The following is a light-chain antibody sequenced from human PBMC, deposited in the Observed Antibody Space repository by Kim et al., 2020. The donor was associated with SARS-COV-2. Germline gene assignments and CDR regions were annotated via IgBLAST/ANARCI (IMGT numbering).Light chain of an antibody. CDR1: SLRTYY. CDR2: GKN. CDR3: NSRDNSGDHVV. J-gene: IGLJ2*01. V-gene: IGLV3-19*01. Sequence: SSELTQDPAVSVALGQTVRITCQGDSLRTYYASWYQQKPGQAPILVIYGKNNRPSGIPDRFSGSSSGNTASLTVTGAQAVDEADYYCNSRDNSGDHVVLGGGTKVTV.